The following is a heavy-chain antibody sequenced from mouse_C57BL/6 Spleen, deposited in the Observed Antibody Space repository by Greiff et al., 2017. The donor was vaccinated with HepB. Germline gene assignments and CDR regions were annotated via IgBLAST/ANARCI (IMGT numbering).Heavy chain of an antibody. CDR2: IYPGDGDT. J-gene: IGHJ2*01. CDR1: GYAFSSSW. CDR3: ARDYGRIYYFDY. D-gene: IGHD1-1*01. Sequence: VQLQQSGPELVKPGASVKISCKASGYAFSSSWMNWVKQRPGKGLEWIGRIYPGDGDTNYNGKFKGKATLTADKSSSTAYMQLSSLTSEDSAVYFCARDYGRIYYFDYWGQGTTLTVSS. V-gene: IGHV1-82*01.